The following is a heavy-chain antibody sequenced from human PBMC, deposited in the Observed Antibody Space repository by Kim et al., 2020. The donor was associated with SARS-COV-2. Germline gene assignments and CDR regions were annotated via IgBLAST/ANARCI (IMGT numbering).Heavy chain of an antibody. Sequence: SNQYYGDSVTGRFTISRENSKNTLYLQMNSLRAEDTAVYYCARDWGSGWGEWGQGTLVTVSS. CDR3: ARDWGSGWGE. CDR2: SNQ. V-gene: IGHV3-30-3*01. J-gene: IGHJ4*02. D-gene: IGHD6-19*01.